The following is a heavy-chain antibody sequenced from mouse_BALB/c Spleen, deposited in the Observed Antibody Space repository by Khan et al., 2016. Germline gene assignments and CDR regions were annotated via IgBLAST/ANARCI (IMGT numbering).Heavy chain of an antibody. D-gene: IGHD1-1*01. Sequence: EVELVESGGGLVQPGGSLRLSCATSGFTFTDYYMSWVRQPPGKALEWLGFIRNKANGYTTEYSASVKGRFTISRDNSQSILYLQMNTLRAKDSATYYCARDYYAYYCDYCGQGTTLTVSS. CDR3: ARDYYAYYCDY. V-gene: IGHV7-3*02. J-gene: IGHJ2*01. CDR2: IRNKANGYTT. CDR1: GFTFTDYY.